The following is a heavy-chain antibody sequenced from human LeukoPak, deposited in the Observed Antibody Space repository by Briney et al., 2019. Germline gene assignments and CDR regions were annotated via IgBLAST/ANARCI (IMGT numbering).Heavy chain of an antibody. Sequence: PGGSLRLSCAAPGFTFSSYGMHWVRQAPGKGLEWVAVISYDGSNKYYGDSVKGRFTISRDNSKNTLYLQMNSLRGEDAAVYYCAKDRYDSSEGWIDYWGQGTLVTVSS. J-gene: IGHJ4*02. CDR3: AKDRYDSSEGWIDY. CDR1: GFTFSSYG. CDR2: ISYDGSNK. V-gene: IGHV3-30*18. D-gene: IGHD3-22*01.